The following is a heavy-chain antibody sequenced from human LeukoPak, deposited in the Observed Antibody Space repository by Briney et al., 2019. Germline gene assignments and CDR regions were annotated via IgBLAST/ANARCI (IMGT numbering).Heavy chain of an antibody. V-gene: IGHV3-48*03. CDR2: ISSSGSTI. Sequence: GGSLRLSCAASGFTFSSYEMNWVRQAPGKGLEWVSYISSSGSTIYYADSVKGRFTISRDNARNSLYLQMNSLRAEDTAVYYCARLDYYGSGSYFDYWGQGTLVTVSP. CDR3: ARLDYYGSGSYFDY. D-gene: IGHD3-10*01. CDR1: GFTFSSYE. J-gene: IGHJ4*02.